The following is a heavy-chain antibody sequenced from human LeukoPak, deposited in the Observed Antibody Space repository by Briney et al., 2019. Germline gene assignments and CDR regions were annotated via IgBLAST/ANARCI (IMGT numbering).Heavy chain of an antibody. J-gene: IGHJ4*02. Sequence: PGGSLRLSCAASGFTFSSYAMTWVRQAPGKGLEWVSGITAGGGSTYYADSVKGRFTISRDNSKNTLYLQTDSLRAEDTAVYYCAKGHCPDAYCAGDCYYSYWGQGTLVTVSS. CDR1: GFTFSSYA. V-gene: IGHV3-23*01. CDR3: AKGHCPDAYCAGDCYYSY. CDR2: ITAGGGST. D-gene: IGHD2-21*02.